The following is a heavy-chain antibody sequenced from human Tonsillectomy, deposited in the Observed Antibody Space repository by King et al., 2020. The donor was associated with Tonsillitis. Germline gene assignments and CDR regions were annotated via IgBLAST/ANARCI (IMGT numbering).Heavy chain of an antibody. V-gene: IGHV4-59*08. CDR2: FYHTGNT. J-gene: IGHJ6*02. D-gene: IGHD6-19*01. CDR1: GGSISGYY. Sequence: QLQESGPGLVKPSETLSLTCTVSGGSISGYYWSWIRQPPGKGLEWMGYFYHTGNTNYNPSLESRLTISVDTSNNQFSLKLTSVTAADTAVYFCARHELGQWSVGNWNYYYYLMDVWGQGTTVTVSS. CDR3: ARHELGQWSVGNWNYYYYLMDV.